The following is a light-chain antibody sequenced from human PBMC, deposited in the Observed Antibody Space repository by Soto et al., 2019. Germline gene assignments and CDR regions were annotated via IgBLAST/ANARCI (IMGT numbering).Light chain of an antibody. CDR2: SNN. CDR3: AAWDGSLNGVV. V-gene: IGLV1-44*01. Sequence: QSVPTQPPSASGTPGQRVTISCSGSSSNIGSNTVNWYQQLPGTAPKLLIYSNNQRPSGVPDRFSGSKSGTSASLAISGLQSEDESDYYCAAWDGSLNGVVFGGGTQLTVL. CDR1: SSNIGSNT. J-gene: IGLJ2*01.